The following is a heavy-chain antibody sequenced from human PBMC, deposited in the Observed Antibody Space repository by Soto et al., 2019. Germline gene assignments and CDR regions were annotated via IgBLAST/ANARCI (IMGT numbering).Heavy chain of an antibody. V-gene: IGHV1-69*06. D-gene: IGHD6-13*01. J-gene: IGHJ6*02. CDR1: GGTFSSYA. CDR2: IIPIFGTA. CDR3: ARDSSSSIQYYYYGMDV. Sequence: QVQLVQSGAEVKKPGSSVKVSCKASGGTFSSYAISWVRQAPGQGLEWMGGIIPIFGTANYAQKFQGRVTITADKSTSAAYMELSSLRSEDTAVYYCARDSSSSIQYYYYGMDVWGQGTTVTVSS.